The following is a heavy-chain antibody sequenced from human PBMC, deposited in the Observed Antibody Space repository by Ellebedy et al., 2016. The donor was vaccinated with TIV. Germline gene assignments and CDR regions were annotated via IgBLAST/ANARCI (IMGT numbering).Heavy chain of an antibody. CDR3: ARDGSGGGMDV. D-gene: IGHD1-26*01. CDR1: GFTFSDYY. Sequence: GESLTISXAASGFTFSDYYMSWIRQAPGKGLEWVSYISSSGSTIYYADSVKGRFTISRDNAKNSLYLQMNSLRAEDTAVYCCARDGSGGGMDVWGKGTTVTVSS. J-gene: IGHJ6*04. V-gene: IGHV3-11*01. CDR2: ISSSGSTI.